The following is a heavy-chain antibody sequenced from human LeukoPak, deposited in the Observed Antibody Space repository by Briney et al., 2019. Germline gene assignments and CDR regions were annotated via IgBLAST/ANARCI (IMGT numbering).Heavy chain of an antibody. CDR1: GFMFSSYG. Sequence: GGSLRLSCAASGFMFSSYGMHWVRQAPGKGLEWVAYISYDGNLKDYADSVKGRFTVSRDNSKNTLFLQMNSLRVEDTAGYYCAKKTPGDWVPLDSWGQGTVVTVSS. CDR2: ISYDGNLK. CDR3: AKKTPGDWVPLDS. V-gene: IGHV3-30*02. J-gene: IGHJ4*02. D-gene: IGHD3-9*01.